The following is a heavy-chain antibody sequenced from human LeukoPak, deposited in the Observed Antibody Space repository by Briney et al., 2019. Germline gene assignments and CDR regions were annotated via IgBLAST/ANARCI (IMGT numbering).Heavy chain of an antibody. Sequence: GGSLRLSCAASGFTVSSNYMSWVRQAPGKGLGWVSVIYSGGSTYYADYAKCRFTISRDNSKNTLYLQMNSLRAEDTAVYYCARGKRGLDYWGQRTLVTVSS. CDR1: GFTVSSNY. V-gene: IGHV3-53*01. J-gene: IGHJ4*02. CDR3: ARGKRGLDY. CDR2: IYSGGST.